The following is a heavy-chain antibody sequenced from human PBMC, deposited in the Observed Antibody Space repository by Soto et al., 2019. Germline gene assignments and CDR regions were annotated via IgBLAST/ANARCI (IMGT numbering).Heavy chain of an antibody. V-gene: IGHV4-61*01. CDR1: GGSVSSGSYY. CDR3: ARSSVLVDY. D-gene: IGHD6-6*01. CDR2: IYYSGNT. Sequence: SETLSLTCTVSGGSVSSGSYYWSWIRQPPGKGLEWIGYIYYSGNTNYNPSLKSRVTISVDRSKNQFSLKLSSVTAADTAVYYCARSSVLVDYWGQGTLVPVSS. J-gene: IGHJ4*02.